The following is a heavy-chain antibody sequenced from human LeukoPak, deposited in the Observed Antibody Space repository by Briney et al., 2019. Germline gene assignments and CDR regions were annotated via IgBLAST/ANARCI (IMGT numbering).Heavy chain of an antibody. D-gene: IGHD1-26*01. J-gene: IGHJ3*02. CDR3: AREVVGATCAFDI. CDR2: IYYSGST. V-gene: IGHV4-59*01. Sequence: SETLSLTCTVSGGSISSYYWSWIRQPPGKGLEWIGYIYYSGSTNYNPSLKSRVTISVDTSKNQFSLKLSSVTAADTAVYYCAREVVGATCAFDIWGQGTMVTVSS. CDR1: GGSISSYY.